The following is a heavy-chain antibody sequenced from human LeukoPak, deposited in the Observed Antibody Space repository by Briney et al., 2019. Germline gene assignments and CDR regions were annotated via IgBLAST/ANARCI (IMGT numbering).Heavy chain of an antibody. CDR2: IKQDGSQK. V-gene: IGHV3-7*01. Sequence: GGSLRLSCAASGFTFSSYWMTWVRQAPGKGLEWVANIKQDGSQKFYLDSVKGRFTISRDNAKESLFLQMNSLRAEDTAVYYCARHYDCTAYSLDYWGQGTLVTVSS. CDR1: GFTFSSYW. J-gene: IGHJ4*02. CDR3: ARHYDCTAYSLDY. D-gene: IGHD3-22*01.